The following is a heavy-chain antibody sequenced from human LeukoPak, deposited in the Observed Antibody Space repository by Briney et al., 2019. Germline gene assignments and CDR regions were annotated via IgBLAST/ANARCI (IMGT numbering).Heavy chain of an antibody. V-gene: IGHV3-9*01. D-gene: IGHD2-21*01. J-gene: IGHJ4*02. Sequence: GGSLRLSCAASGFTFDDYAMHWVRQAPGKGLEWVSGISWNSGSIGYADSVKGRFTISRDNAKNSLYLQMNSLKTEDTAVYYCTRDHNVVTYFDYWGQGTLVTVSS. CDR3: TRDHNVVTYFDY. CDR1: GFTFDDYA. CDR2: ISWNSGSI.